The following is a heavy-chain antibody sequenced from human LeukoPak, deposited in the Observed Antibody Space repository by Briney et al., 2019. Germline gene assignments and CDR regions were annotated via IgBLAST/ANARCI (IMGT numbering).Heavy chain of an antibody. Sequence: TSETLSLTCTVSGGSISSSYYYWGWIRQPPGKGLERIGSIYYSGSTYYNPSLKSRVTISVDTSKNQFSLKLRSVTAADTAVYYCARRGPESSGYYFDDWGQGTLVTVSS. V-gene: IGHV4-39*01. CDR2: IYYSGST. CDR3: ARRGPESSGYYFDD. D-gene: IGHD3-22*01. CDR1: GGSISSSYYY. J-gene: IGHJ4*02.